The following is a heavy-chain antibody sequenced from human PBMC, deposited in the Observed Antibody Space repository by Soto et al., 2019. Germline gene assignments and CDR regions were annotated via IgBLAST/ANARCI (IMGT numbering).Heavy chain of an antibody. CDR3: AHSPSSRTYGPNWFDP. V-gene: IGHV2-5*02. Sequence: QITLKESGPTLVKPTQTLTLTCTFSGFSLSTSGVGVGWIRQPPGKALEWLALIYWDDDKRYSPSLKSRLTITKDTPKNQVVLTMTNMDPVDTATYYCAHSPSSRTYGPNWFDPWGQGTLVTVSS. J-gene: IGHJ5*02. D-gene: IGHD4-17*01. CDR1: GFSLSTSGVG. CDR2: IYWDDDK.